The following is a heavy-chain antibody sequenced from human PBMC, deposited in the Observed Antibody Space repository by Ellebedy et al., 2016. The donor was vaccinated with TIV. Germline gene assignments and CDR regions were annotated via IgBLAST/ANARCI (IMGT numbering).Heavy chain of an antibody. D-gene: IGHD5-18*01. V-gene: IGHV3-23*01. J-gene: IGHJ4*02. CDR2: ITVSGA. CDR3: ARGLRSGGYTYTALDY. Sequence: GESLKISCAASEFTITNYAMNWVRQAPGKRLEWVSVITVSGAYYANSVQGRFTISRDNSKNTLYLQMNSLTAEDTAVYYCARGLRSGGYTYTALDYWGQGTLVTVDS. CDR1: EFTITNYA.